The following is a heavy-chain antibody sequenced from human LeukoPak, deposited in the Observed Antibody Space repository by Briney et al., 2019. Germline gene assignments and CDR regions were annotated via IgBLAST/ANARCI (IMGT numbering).Heavy chain of an antibody. CDR2: VSGSGGST. J-gene: IGHJ4*02. CDR1: GFTFSTYA. D-gene: IGHD6-13*01. Sequence: PGGSLRLSCAASGFTFSTYAMCWVRQAPGKGLEWVSAVSGSGGSTYYADSVKGRFTISRDNSKNTLYLQMNSLRAEDTAVYYCAKDDGRSSSWDFDYWGQGTLVTVSS. V-gene: IGHV3-23*01. CDR3: AKDDGRSSSWDFDY.